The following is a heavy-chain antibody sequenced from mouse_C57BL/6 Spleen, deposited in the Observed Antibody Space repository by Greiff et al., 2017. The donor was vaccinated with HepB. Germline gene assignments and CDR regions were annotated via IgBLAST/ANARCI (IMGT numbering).Heavy chain of an antibody. D-gene: IGHD3-3*01. CDR2: IDPSDSYT. CDR1: GYTFTSYW. CDR3: SRRRAYYAMDY. J-gene: IGHJ4*01. V-gene: IGHV1-69*01. Sequence: QVQLQQPGAELVMPGASVKLSCKASGYTFTSYWMHWVKQRPGQGLEWIGEIDPSDSYTNYNQKFKGKSTLTVDKSSIKSYMQLSSLTSEDSAVYYCSRRRAYYAMDYWGQGTSVTVSS.